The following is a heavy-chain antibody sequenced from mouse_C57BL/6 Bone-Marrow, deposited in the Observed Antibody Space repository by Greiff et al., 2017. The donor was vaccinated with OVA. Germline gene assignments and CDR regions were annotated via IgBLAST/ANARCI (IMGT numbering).Heavy chain of an antibody. CDR2: IDPSDSYT. V-gene: IGHV1-50*01. CDR3: ASAVFAY. J-gene: IGHJ3*01. Sequence: QVQLQQPGAELVKPGASVKLSCKASGYTFPSYWMPWVKQRPGQGLEWIGEIDPSDSYTNYNQKFKGKATLTVDTYSSTAYMKLSGLASEDSAVYYWASAVFAYWGQGTLVTVSA. CDR1: GYTFPSYW.